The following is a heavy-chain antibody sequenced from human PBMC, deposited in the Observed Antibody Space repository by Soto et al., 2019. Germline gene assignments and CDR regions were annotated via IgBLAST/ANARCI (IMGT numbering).Heavy chain of an antibody. D-gene: IGHD1-26*01. CDR2: ISYDGSNK. Sequence: QVQLVESGGGVVQPGRSLRLSCAASGFTFSSYVMHWVRQAPGKGLEWVAVISYDGSNKYYADSVKGRFTVSRDNSKNTLYLQMNSLRTEDTAVYYCAKDLRRWERAAGDSWGQGTLVTVS. V-gene: IGHV3-30*18. CDR3: AKDLRRWERAAGDS. CDR1: GFTFSSYV. J-gene: IGHJ4*02.